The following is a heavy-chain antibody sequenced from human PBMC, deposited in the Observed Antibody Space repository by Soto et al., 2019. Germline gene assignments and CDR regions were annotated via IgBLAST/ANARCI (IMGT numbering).Heavy chain of an antibody. CDR1: GFSFSSYG. D-gene: IGHD3-10*01. V-gene: IGHV3-30*18. J-gene: IGHJ6*02. Sequence: QVQLVESGGGMVQPGRSLTLSCAGSGFSFSSYGMQWVRQAPGKGLEWVAVISHDGSEKYYADSVRGRFTISRDNSKTTLYLQMNSPRVEDTTVYFCAKGSQEKVSLYYALDVWGQGSTVTVSS. CDR3: AKGSQEKVSLYYALDV. CDR2: ISHDGSEK.